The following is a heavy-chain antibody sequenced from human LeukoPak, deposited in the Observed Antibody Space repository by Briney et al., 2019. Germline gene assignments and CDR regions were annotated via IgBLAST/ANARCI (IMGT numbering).Heavy chain of an antibody. Sequence: SETLSLTCSVSGGSISSYYWSWIRQPPGKGLEWIGYIFYSGSTNYNPSLKSRVTISLDTSKNQFSLKLTSVTAADTAIYYCSRESGAFCPFGYWGQGTLVIVPP. J-gene: IGHJ4*02. CDR3: SRESGAFCPFGY. CDR1: GGSISSYY. CDR2: IFYSGST. V-gene: IGHV4-59*12. D-gene: IGHD1-26*01.